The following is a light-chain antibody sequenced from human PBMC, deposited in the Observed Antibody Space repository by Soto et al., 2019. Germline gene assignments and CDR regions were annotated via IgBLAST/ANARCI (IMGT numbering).Light chain of an antibody. J-gene: IGKJ1*01. CDR2: AAY. Sequence: DIQLTQSPSFLYASVGDRVTITCRASQGISNFLAWYQQKPGRAPRLLIYAAYKVPGGVPSRFSGSGSGTEFTLTISSLQSEDFAAYYCQQFNSSPWTFGQGTKVEI. V-gene: IGKV1-9*01. CDR1: QGISNF. CDR3: QQFNSSPWT.